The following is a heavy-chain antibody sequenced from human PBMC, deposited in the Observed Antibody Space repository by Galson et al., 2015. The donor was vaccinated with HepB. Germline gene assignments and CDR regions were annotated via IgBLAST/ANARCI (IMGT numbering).Heavy chain of an antibody. Sequence: SLRLSCAASGFTFSSYAMHWVRQAPGKGLEWVAVISYDGSNKYYADSVKGRFTISRDNSKNTLYLQMNSLRAEDTAVYYCARDRGSGYPHNYGPDYWGQGTLVTVSS. J-gene: IGHJ4*02. CDR3: ARDRGSGYPHNYGPDY. CDR1: GFTFSSYA. V-gene: IGHV3-30-3*01. D-gene: IGHD3-22*01. CDR2: ISYDGSNK.